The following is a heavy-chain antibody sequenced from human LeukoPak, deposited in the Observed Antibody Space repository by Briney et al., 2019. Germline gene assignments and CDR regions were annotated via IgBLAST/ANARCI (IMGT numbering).Heavy chain of an antibody. J-gene: IGHJ4*02. D-gene: IGHD6-6*01. CDR3: ARGGPYSSSSKLLDY. Sequence: GGSLRLSCAASGFIFSSYSMSWVRQAPDKGLEWVAVISYDGSNKYYADSVKGRFTISRDNSKNTLYLQMNSLRAEDTAVYYCARGGPYSSSSKLLDYWGQGTLVTVSS. CDR1: GFIFSSYS. CDR2: ISYDGSNK. V-gene: IGHV3-30-3*01.